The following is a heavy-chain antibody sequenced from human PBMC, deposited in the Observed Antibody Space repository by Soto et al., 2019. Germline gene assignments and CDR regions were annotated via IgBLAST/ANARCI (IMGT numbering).Heavy chain of an antibody. J-gene: IGHJ6*02. V-gene: IGHV4-39*01. CDR1: GGSISSSSYY. Sequence: PSETLSLTCTVSGGSISSSSYYWGWIRQPPGKGLEWIGSIYYSGNTYYSPSLNSRVTMSVDTSRSQFSLKLSSVTAADTALYYCARVISSSSSLGLPYYYYGMDVWGQGTTVTVSS. D-gene: IGHD6-6*01. CDR2: IYYSGNT. CDR3: ARVISSSSSLGLPYYYYGMDV.